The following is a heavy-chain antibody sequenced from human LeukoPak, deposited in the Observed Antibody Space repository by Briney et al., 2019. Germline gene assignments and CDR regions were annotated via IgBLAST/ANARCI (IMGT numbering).Heavy chain of an antibody. D-gene: IGHD3-9*01. V-gene: IGHV3-7*01. J-gene: IGHJ4*02. CDR3: ARLPLRYFDWSPYYFDY. Sequence: PGGSLRLSCAASGFTFSSYWMSWVRQAPGKGLEWVANIKQDGSEKYYVDSVKGRFTISRDNAKNSLYLQMNSLRAEDTAGYYCARLPLRYFDWSPYYFDYWGQGTLVTVSS. CDR2: IKQDGSEK. CDR1: GFTFSSYW.